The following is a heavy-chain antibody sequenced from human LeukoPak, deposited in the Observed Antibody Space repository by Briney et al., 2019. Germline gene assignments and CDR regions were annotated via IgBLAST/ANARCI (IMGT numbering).Heavy chain of an antibody. V-gene: IGHV1-2*02. J-gene: IGHJ4*02. CDR3: ARAPLGYCTTNACYAGDY. D-gene: IGHD2-8*01. CDR2: INPNSGGT. CDR1: GYTFTGYY. Sequence: ASVKVSCKASGYTFTGYYMHWVRHAPGQGLEWMGWINPNSGGTNYAQKFQGRVTMTRDTSVSTAYMELSRLSSDDTAVYYCARAPLGYCTTNACYAGDYWGQGTLVTVSS.